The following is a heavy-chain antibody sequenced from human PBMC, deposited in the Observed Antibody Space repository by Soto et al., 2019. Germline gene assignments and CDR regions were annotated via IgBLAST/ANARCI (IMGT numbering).Heavy chain of an antibody. D-gene: IGHD2-15*01. CDR3: ARGQNVVGVLYWFDS. V-gene: IGHV3-48*02. CDR2: ISRSSSTI. CDR1: GFTFSTYS. J-gene: IGHJ5*01. Sequence: GGSLRLSCAASGFTFSTYSMNWVRQAPGKGLEWVSYISRSSSTIYYADSVKGRFTISRDNTRNSLYLQMNSLRDEDTAVYYCARGQNVVGVLYWFDSWGQGTLVTVSS.